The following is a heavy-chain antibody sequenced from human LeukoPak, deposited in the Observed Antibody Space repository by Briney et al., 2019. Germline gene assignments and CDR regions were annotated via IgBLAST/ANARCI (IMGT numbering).Heavy chain of an antibody. J-gene: IGHJ4*02. CDR2: IYYNDDK. D-gene: IGHD3-9*01. CDR3: AHLVVTIDWRSYFDY. Sequence: SGPTLVKPTQTLTLTCTFSDFSLSTPGMGVGWIRQPPGKALEWLAFIYYNDDKRYSPSLMSRLTITRDTSKNQVVLAMTNMDPVDTATYYCAHLVVTIDWRSYFDYWGQGALVTVSS. V-gene: IGHV2-5*01. CDR1: DFSLSTPGMG.